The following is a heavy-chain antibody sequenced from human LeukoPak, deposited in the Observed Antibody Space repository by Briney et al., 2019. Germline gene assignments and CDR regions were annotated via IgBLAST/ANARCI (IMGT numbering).Heavy chain of an antibody. D-gene: IGHD3-10*01. CDR1: GFPFSNYW. Sequence: GGSLRLSCAASGFPFSNYWMHWVRQAPGKGPEWVARVYKDGSITNYADSVKGRFTISRDNSKNTLYLQMNSLRAEDTAVYYCAKDYYGFYWGQGTLVTVSS. V-gene: IGHV3-74*01. J-gene: IGHJ4*02. CDR2: VYKDGSIT. CDR3: AKDYYGFY.